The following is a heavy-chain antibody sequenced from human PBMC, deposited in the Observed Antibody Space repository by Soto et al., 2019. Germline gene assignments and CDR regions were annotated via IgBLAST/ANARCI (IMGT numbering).Heavy chain of an antibody. CDR3: ARNKAIDYGIDY. CDR1: GGSISSGGYY. CDR2: IYYSGST. D-gene: IGHD3-10*01. Sequence: SETLSLTCAVSGGSISSGGYYWSWIRQHPGKGLEWIGYIYYSGSTYYNPSLKSRVTISVDTSKNQFSLKLSSVTAADTAVYYCARNKAIDYGIDYWGQGTLVTVTS. V-gene: IGHV4-31*11. J-gene: IGHJ4*02.